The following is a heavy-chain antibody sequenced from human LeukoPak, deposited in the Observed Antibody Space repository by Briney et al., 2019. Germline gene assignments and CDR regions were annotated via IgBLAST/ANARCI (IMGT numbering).Heavy chain of an antibody. V-gene: IGHV1-69*13. CDR3: ARRRAVAGVNWFDP. CDR2: IIPIFGTA. J-gene: IGHJ5*02. Sequence: SVKVSCKASGGTFSSYAISWVRQAPGQGLEWMGGIIPIFGTANYAQKFQGRVTITADESTSTAYMELSSLRSEDTAVYYCARRRAVAGVNWFDPWGQGTLVTVSS. CDR1: GGTFSSYA. D-gene: IGHD6-19*01.